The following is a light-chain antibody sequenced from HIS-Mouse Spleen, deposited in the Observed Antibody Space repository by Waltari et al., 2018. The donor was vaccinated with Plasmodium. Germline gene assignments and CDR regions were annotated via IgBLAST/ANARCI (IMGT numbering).Light chain of an antibody. CDR2: EVS. CDR3: SSYAGSNNLV. CDR1: SSDVGGYNY. J-gene: IGLJ2*01. V-gene: IGLV2-8*01. Sequence: QSALTQPPPASGSPRQSVTISCTGTSSDVGGYNYVPWYQQPPGKAPKLMIYEVSKRPSGVPDRFSGSKSGNTASLTVSGLQAEDEADYYCSSYAGSNNLVFGGGTKLTVL.